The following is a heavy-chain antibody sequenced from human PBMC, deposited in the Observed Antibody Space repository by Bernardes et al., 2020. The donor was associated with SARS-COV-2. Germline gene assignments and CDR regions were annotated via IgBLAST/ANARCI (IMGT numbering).Heavy chain of an antibody. Sequence: WGSLRLSCAASGFTFGSYGMHWVRNAPRKGLEREAVMWYDGSTNYYRDSVKGRFPVSRDNSKNALYLQMNGLRDEDTGIYYCARRFGTASGCSASFYGLGVRGLGTTVTVSS. CDR3: ARRFGTASGCSASFYGLGV. D-gene: IGHD2-8*02. J-gene: IGHJ6*02. V-gene: IGHV3-33*03. CDR2: MWYDGSTN. CDR1: GFTFGSYG.